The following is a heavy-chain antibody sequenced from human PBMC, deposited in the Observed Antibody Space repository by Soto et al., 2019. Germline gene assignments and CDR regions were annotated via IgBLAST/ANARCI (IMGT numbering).Heavy chain of an antibody. V-gene: IGHV3-30*18. CDR1: GFTFSSYG. Sequence: QVQLVESGGGVVQPGRSLRLSCAASGFTFSSYGMHWVRQAPGKGLEWVAVISYDGSNKYYADSVKGRFTISRDNPKNRLYLQMNSLRAEDTAVYYCAKDPADCSSTSCSPHDYYYYYMDVWGKGTTVTVSS. CDR2: ISYDGSNK. J-gene: IGHJ6*03. CDR3: AKDPADCSSTSCSPHDYYYYYMDV. D-gene: IGHD2-2*01.